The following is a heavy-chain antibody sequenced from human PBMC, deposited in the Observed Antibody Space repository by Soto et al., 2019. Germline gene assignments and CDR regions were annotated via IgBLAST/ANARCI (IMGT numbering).Heavy chain of an antibody. CDR1: GFTFTSSA. V-gene: IGHV1-58*01. Sequence: ASVKVSCKASGFTFTSSAVQWVRQARGQRLGWIGWIVVGSGNTNYAQKFQERVTITRDMSTSTAFMELSSLRSEDTAVYYCAAPREYYYDSSGYDYWGQGTLVTVSS. D-gene: IGHD3-22*01. J-gene: IGHJ4*02. CDR3: AAPREYYYDSSGYDY. CDR2: IVVGSGNT.